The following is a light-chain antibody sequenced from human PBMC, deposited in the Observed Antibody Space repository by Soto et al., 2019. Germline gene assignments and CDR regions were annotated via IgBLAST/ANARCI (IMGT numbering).Light chain of an antibody. V-gene: IGKV3-20*01. CDR2: GAS. CDR3: QQYGCPWT. CDR1: QSVSSNY. J-gene: IGKJ1*01. Sequence: EIVLTQSPGTLSLSPGERATLSCRASQSVSSNYLAWHQQKPGQAPRLLIFGASSRASGIPDRFSGSGSGTDFTLTISRLEPEDFALYYCQQYGCPWTFGQGTKVEIK.